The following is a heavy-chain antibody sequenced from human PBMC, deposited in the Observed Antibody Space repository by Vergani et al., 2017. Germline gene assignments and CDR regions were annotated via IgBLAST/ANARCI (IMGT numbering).Heavy chain of an antibody. CDR1: GGSISSSSYY. J-gene: IGHJ5*02. Sequence: QLQLQESGPGLVKPSETLSLTCTVSGGSISSSSYYWGWIRQPPGKGLEWIGSIYYSGSTYYNPSLKSRVTLSVDTSKNQFSLKLSSVTAADTAVYYCARRAYCSGGSCYSASVGWFDPWGQGTLVTVSS. V-gene: IGHV4-39*01. CDR2: IYYSGST. CDR3: ARRAYCSGGSCYSASVGWFDP. D-gene: IGHD2-15*01.